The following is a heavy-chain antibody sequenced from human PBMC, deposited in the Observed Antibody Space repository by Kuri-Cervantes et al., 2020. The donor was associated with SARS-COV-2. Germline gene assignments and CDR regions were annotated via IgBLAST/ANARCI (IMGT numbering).Heavy chain of an antibody. J-gene: IGHJ5*02. D-gene: IGHD6-13*01. CDR3: ASGGLVFIDPTTYSSSWQKNWFDP. CDR1: GFAFSSYV. CDR2: INSDGSST. V-gene: IGHV3-74*01. Sequence: GESLKISCAASGFAFSSYVLHWVRQAPGKGLVRVSRINSDGSSTSYADSVKGRFTISRDNAKNTLYLQMNSLRAEDTAVYYCASGGLVFIDPTTYSSSWQKNWFDPWGQGTLVTVSS.